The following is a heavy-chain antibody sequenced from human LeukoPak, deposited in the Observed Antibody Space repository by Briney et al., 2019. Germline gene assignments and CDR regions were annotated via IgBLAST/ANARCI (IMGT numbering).Heavy chain of an antibody. CDR2: INPNSGGT. CDR1: GYTFTGYY. Sequence: ASVKVSCKASGYTFTGYYMHWVRQAPGQGLEWMGWINPNSGGTNYAQKFQGRVTMTRDTSISTAYMELSRLRSDDTAVYYCAGDYRVTTLKTPEYFQHWGQGTLVTVSS. V-gene: IGHV1-2*02. J-gene: IGHJ1*01. CDR3: AGDYRVTTLKTPEYFQH. D-gene: IGHD4-17*01.